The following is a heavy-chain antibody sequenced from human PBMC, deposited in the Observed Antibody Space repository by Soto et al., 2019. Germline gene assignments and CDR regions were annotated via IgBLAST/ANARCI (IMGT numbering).Heavy chain of an antibody. D-gene: IGHD7-27*01. CDR2: IYSGGST. CDR3: VRDAWGEAYAFDI. V-gene: IGHV3-66*01. J-gene: IGHJ3*02. CDR1: GFTVSSNY. Sequence: PRGSLRLSCAASGFTVSSNYMSWVRQAPGKGLEWVSVIYSGGSTYYADSVKGRFTISRDNSKNTLYLQMNSLRAEDTAVYYCVRDAWGEAYAFDIWGQGIMVTVS.